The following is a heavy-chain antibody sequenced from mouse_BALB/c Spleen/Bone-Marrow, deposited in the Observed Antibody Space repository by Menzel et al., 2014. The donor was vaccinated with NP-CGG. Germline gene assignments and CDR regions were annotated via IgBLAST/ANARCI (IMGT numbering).Heavy chain of an antibody. J-gene: IGHJ4*01. Sequence: VQLQQSGAELVKPGASVKLSCTASGFNIKDTYMHWVKQRPEQGLEWIGRIDPANGNTKYDPKFQGKATITADTSSNTAYLQLSSRRSEDTAVYYCARPMFLWGQGTSVTVSS. CDR2: IDPANGNT. CDR3: ARPMFL. CDR1: GFNIKDTY. V-gene: IGHV14-3*02.